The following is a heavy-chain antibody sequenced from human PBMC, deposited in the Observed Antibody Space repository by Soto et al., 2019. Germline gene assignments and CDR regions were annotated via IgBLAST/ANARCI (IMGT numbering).Heavy chain of an antibody. CDR2: INSDGSST. D-gene: IGHD3-3*01. Sequence: GSLRLSCAASGFTFSSYWMHWVRQAPGKGLVWVSRINSDGSSTSYADSVKGRFTISRDNAKNTLYLQMNSLRAEDTAVYYCARDWKDDFWSGPSSRDAFNIWGQGTMVTVSS. CDR1: GFTFSSYW. V-gene: IGHV3-74*01. CDR3: ARDWKDDFWSGPSSRDAFNI. J-gene: IGHJ3*02.